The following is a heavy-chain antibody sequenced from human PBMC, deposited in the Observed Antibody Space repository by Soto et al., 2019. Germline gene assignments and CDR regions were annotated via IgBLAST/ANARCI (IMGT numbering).Heavy chain of an antibody. V-gene: IGHV3-30*18. Sequence: GVSLRLSCAASGFTFSSYAMSWVRQAPGKGLEGVAVISYDGSNKYYADSGKGRFTISRANSKNTPYLQMNSLRAEDTAVYYCAKDLEILYSRSWHDAFDLWGQGTMVTVS. CDR2: ISYDGSNK. CDR3: AKDLEILYSRSWHDAFDL. D-gene: IGHD6-13*01. J-gene: IGHJ3*01. CDR1: GFTFSSYA.